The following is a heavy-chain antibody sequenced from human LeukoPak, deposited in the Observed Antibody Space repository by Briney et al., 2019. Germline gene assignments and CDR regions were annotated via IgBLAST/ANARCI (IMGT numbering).Heavy chain of an antibody. D-gene: IGHD7-27*01. J-gene: IGHJ4*02. CDR1: GGSVNNYY. Sequence: SETLSLTCTVSGGSVNNYYWNWIRQPPGKGLEWIGYIYYSGSTDYNPSPKSRVTISVDTSKNQFSLKLRSVTAADTAVYYCARDKVPGDNWGQGTLVTVSS. CDR3: ARDKVPGDN. V-gene: IGHV4-59*02. CDR2: IYYSGST.